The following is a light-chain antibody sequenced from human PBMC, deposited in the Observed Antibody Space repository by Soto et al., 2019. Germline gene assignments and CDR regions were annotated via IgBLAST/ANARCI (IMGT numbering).Light chain of an antibody. Sequence: QSALTQPASVFGSPGQSITISCTGTSSDVGAYNYVSWYRQHPGKAPKLMIYDVSNRPSGVSNRFSGSKSGNAASLTISGLQAEDEADYYCSSYTSSTPVVFGGGTKVTVL. CDR3: SSYTSSTPVV. CDR1: SSDVGAYNY. V-gene: IGLV2-14*01. CDR2: DVS. J-gene: IGLJ2*01.